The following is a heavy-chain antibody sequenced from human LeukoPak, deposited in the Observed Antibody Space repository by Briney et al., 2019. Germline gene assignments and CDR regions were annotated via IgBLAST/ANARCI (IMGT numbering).Heavy chain of an antibody. Sequence: GGSLRLSCAASGFTFSSYNMNWVRQAPGKGLEWVSYISSSSSYTNYADSVKGRFTISRDNAKNSLYLQMNSLRAEDTAVYYCARVTGYNDAFDIWGQGTMVTVSS. J-gene: IGHJ3*02. V-gene: IGHV3-21*05. CDR3: ARVTGYNDAFDI. D-gene: IGHD3-10*01. CDR2: ISSSSSYT. CDR1: GFTFSSYN.